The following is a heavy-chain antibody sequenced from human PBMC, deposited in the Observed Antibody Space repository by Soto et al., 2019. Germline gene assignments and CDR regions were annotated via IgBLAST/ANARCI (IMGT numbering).Heavy chain of an antibody. CDR1: GGSVNSTNYN. J-gene: IGHJ4*02. CDR2: IYNTAST. CDR3: GRVVIAATPHSDVDY. V-gene: IGHV4-39*01. D-gene: IGHD2-15*01. Sequence: SETLSLTCTVSGGSVNSTNYNWGWIRQPPGKGLKWIGSIYNTASTYYNPSLKSRVTISVDTSRNQFSLNLNSVTAADTAIYYCGRVVIAATPHSDVDYWGQGTPVTVSS.